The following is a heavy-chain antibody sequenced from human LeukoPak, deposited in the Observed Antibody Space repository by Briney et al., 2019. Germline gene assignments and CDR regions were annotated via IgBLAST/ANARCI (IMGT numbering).Heavy chain of an antibody. CDR3: AREDIVVVVAANACAFDI. J-gene: IGHJ3*02. CDR1: GFTFSSYS. V-gene: IGHV3-21*01. Sequence: GGSLRLSCAASGFTFSSYSMNWVRQAPGKGLEWVSSISSRSSYIYYADSVKGRFTISRDNAKNSLYLQMNSLRAEDTAVYYCAREDIVVVVAANACAFDIWGQGTMVTVSS. CDR2: ISSRSSYI. D-gene: IGHD2-15*01.